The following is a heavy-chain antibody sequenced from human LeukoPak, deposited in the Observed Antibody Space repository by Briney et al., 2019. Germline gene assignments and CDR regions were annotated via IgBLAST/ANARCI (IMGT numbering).Heavy chain of an antibody. D-gene: IGHD3-22*01. J-gene: IGHJ4*02. V-gene: IGHV3-7*01. CDR3: ARDYYDSSGQQDY. CDR1: GFTFSSNW. CDR2: IEQDGSEK. Sequence: GGSLRLSCAASGFTFSSNWMSWVRQAPGKGPEWVANIEQDGSEKYYVDYVKGRFTISRDNAKNSLYLQMNSLRAEDTAVYYCARDYYDSSGQQDYWGQGTLVTVSS.